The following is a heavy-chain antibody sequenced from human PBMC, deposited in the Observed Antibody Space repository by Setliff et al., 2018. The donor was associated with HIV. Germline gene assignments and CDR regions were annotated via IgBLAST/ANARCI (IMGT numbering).Heavy chain of an antibody. CDR1: GFTFSNYG. J-gene: IGHJ4*02. CDR2: TPNDGSYK. CDR3: TKDHLSGWASDY. Sequence: PGGSLRLSCATSGFTFSNYGMHWVRQAPGKGLEWVAFTPNDGSYKNYADSVKGRFTISRDNSKNTLYLQMDSLRVEDTAMYYCTKDHLSGWASDYWGQGTLVTVSS. D-gene: IGHD6-19*01. V-gene: IGHV3-30*02.